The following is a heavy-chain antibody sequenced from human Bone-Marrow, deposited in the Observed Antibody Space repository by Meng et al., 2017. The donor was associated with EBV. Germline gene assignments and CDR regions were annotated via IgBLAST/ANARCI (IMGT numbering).Heavy chain of an antibody. J-gene: IGHJ5*02. CDR2: VHYTGST. CDR1: GAPISSFYY. CDR3: ARPFPSWQSPRLDPFGA. Sequence: QRQWGRSGPGQGSPLSPLSCPCPVPGAPISSFYYWGWIRQPPGRGLEWIGSVHYTGSTYYSPSLKSRVTVSVDTSKNQFSLRLTSVTAADTAVYYCARPFPSWQSPRLDPFGAWGQGTLVTVSS. V-gene: IGHV4-39*01. D-gene: IGHD6-19*01.